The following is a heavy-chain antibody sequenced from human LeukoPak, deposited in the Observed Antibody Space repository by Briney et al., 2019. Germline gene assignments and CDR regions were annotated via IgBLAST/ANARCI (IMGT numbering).Heavy chain of an antibody. J-gene: IGHJ4*02. Sequence: GGSLRLSCAASGFTFSSYAMSWVRQVPGKGLEWFSAISGSGGSTYYADSVKGRFTISRDNSKNTLYLQMNSLRAEDTAVYYCAKEPYSSTRTYYFDYWGQGTLVTVSS. D-gene: IGHD6-13*01. CDR1: GFTFSSYA. V-gene: IGHV3-23*01. CDR3: AKEPYSSTRTYYFDY. CDR2: ISGSGGST.